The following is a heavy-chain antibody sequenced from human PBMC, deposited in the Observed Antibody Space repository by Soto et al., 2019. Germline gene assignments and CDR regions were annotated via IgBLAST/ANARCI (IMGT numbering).Heavy chain of an antibody. CDR1: GGSISSYY. CDR2: IYYSGST. J-gene: IGHJ4*02. CDR3: ARRVATRQMGYYFDY. V-gene: IGHV4-59*01. D-gene: IGHD6-6*01. Sequence: LETLSLTCTVSGGSISSYYWSWIRQPPGKGLEWIGYIYYSGSTNYNPSLKSRVTTSVDTSKNQFSLKLSSVTAADTAVYYCARRVATRQMGYYFDYWGQGTLVTVSS.